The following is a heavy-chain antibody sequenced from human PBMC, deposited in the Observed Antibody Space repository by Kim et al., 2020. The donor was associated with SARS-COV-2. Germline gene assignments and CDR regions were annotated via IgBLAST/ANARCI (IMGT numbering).Heavy chain of an antibody. CDR2: IYYSGST. CDR1: GGSISSSSYY. CDR3: ARGSIYTAIN. V-gene: IGHV4-39*07. J-gene: IGHJ4*02. D-gene: IGHD5-18*01. Sequence: SETLSLTCTVSGGSISSSSYYWGWIRQPPGKGLEWIGSIYYSGSTYYNPSLKSRVTISVDTSKNQFSLKLSSVTAADTAVYYCARGSIYTAINWGQGTLVTVSS.